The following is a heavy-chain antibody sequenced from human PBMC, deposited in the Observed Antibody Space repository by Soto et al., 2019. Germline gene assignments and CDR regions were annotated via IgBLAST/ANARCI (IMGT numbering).Heavy chain of an antibody. CDR2: ISSSSSYI. J-gene: IGHJ4*02. Sequence: EVQLVESEGGLVKPGGSLRLSCAASGFTFSSYSMNWVRQAPGKGLEWVSSISSSSSYIYYADSVKGRFTISRDNAKNSLYLQMNSLRAEDTAVYYCARLGYCISTSCSDWGQGTLVTVSS. CDR3: ARLGYCISTSCSD. CDR1: GFTFSSYS. D-gene: IGHD2-2*01. V-gene: IGHV3-21*01.